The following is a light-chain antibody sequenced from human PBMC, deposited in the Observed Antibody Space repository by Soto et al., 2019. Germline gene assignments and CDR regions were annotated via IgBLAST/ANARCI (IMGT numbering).Light chain of an antibody. CDR3: QQRSNWFLT. V-gene: IGKV3D-20*02. J-gene: IGKJ4*01. CDR1: QSVSSSY. CDR2: GAS. Sequence: EIVLTQSPGTLSLSPGERATLSCRASQSVSSSYLAWYQQKPGQAPRLLIYGASSRVTGIPDRFSGSGSGTDFTLTISRLQPEDFAVYYCQQRSNWFLTFGGGTKVEIK.